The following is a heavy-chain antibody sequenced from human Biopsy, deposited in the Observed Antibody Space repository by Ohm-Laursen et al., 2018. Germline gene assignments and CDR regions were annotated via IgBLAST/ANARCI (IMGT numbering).Heavy chain of an antibody. CDR2: ITAYNGDA. V-gene: IGHV1-18*01. Sequence: GSSVKVSCKASGYTFTNYGITWVRQAPGQGLEWMGWITAYNGDANYAQNLQGRVTMTTDTSTSTAYMELRSLRSDDTAVYYCARDRFPHVTIFGLVTLKYWGQGTLVTVSS. CDR3: ARDRFPHVTIFGLVTLKY. CDR1: GYTFTNYG. D-gene: IGHD3-3*01. J-gene: IGHJ4*02.